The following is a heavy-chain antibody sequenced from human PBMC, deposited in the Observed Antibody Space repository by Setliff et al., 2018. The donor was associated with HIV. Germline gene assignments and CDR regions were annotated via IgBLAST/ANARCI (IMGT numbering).Heavy chain of an antibody. J-gene: IGHJ2*01. CDR2: IWYDGTNK. Sequence: GGSLRLSCEASGLTFNNYGMHWVRQAPGEGLEWVAVIWYDGTNKYYADSVKGRFTISRDNSKNTLYLEMASLRVEDTAVYYCAREELSAFSYGDRYWYFSLWGRGTLVTVSS. CDR1: GLTFNNYG. D-gene: IGHD3-16*01. CDR3: AREELSAFSYGDRYWYFSL. V-gene: IGHV3-33*08.